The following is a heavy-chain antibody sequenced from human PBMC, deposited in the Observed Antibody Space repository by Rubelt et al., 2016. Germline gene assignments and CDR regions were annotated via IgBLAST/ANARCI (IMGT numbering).Heavy chain of an antibody. Sequence: EVQLVESGGGLEQPGGSLRLSCAVSGFRFTSFSINWVRQAPGKGLEWVSYISGSGDTTYYADSVRGRFTLHSANAKNSLYLLMNSLRVDDTAVYYCARDRRPSGVAAAGHFDSWGQGTLVTVSS. CDR3: ARDRRPSGVAAAGHFDS. D-gene: IGHD6-13*01. CDR2: ISGSGDTT. CDR1: GFRFTSFS. V-gene: IGHV3-48*04. J-gene: IGHJ4*02.